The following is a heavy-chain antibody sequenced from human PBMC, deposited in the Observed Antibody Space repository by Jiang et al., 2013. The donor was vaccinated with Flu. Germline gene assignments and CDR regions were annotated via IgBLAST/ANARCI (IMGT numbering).Heavy chain of an antibody. CDR3: ARRPWTSPDYWFDP. CDR2: IYWDDDK. J-gene: IGHJ5*02. V-gene: IGHV2-5*02. Sequence: KPTQTLTLTCTFSGFSLSTKGEAVGWIRQSPGRALEWLALIYWDDDKRFNPSLKNRLSISTDTSKNQVILTVTNVAPVDTGTYYCARRPWTSPDYWFDPWGQGTLVTVSS. CDR1: GFSLSTKGEA. D-gene: IGHD2-2*01.